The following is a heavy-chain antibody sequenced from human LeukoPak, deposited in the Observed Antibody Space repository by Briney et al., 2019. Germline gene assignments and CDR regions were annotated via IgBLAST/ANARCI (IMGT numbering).Heavy chain of an antibody. Sequence: ASVKVSCKASGGTFSSYAISWVRQAPGQGLEWMGGIIPIYGTANYAQKFQGRVTITADKSTSTAYMELSSLRSEDTAVYYCARVHFTIFGVVISYYFDYWGQGTLVTVSS. V-gene: IGHV1-69*06. J-gene: IGHJ4*02. CDR1: GGTFSSYA. CDR2: IIPIYGTA. CDR3: ARVHFTIFGVVISYYFDY. D-gene: IGHD3-3*01.